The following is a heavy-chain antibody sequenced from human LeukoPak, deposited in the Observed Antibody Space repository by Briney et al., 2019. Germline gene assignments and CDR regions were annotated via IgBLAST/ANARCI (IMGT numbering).Heavy chain of an antibody. CDR2: TSDRGDYT. D-gene: IGHD1-7*01. Sequence: ETLSLTCTVSGGSISGSSYYWGWIRQAPGKGLEWVSGTSDRGDYTYYADSVKGRFTISRDSSKNTLFLQMNSLRAEDTALYFCARKAQYNGHYPLDYWGQGTLVTVSS. CDR3: ARKAQYNGHYPLDY. J-gene: IGHJ4*02. V-gene: IGHV3-23*01. CDR1: GGSISGSSYY.